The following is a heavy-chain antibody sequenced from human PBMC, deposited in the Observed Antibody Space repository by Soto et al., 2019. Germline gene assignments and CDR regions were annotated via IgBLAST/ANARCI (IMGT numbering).Heavy chain of an antibody. CDR3: ARTDTAMVNDAFDI. CDR1: GFSLSNARMG. V-gene: IGHV2-26*01. J-gene: IGHJ3*02. CDR2: IFSNDEK. Sequence: QVTLKESGPVLVKPTETLTLTCTVSGFSLSNARMGVSWIRQPPGKALEWLAHIFSNDEKSYSTSLKSRLTIAKDTSKRHVVLTMTTMDPVDTATYYCARTDTAMVNDAFDIWGQGTMVTVSS. D-gene: IGHD5-18*01.